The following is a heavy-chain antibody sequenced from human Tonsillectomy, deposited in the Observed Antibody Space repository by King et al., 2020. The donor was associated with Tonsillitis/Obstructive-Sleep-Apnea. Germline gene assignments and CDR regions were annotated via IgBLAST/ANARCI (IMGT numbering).Heavy chain of an antibody. Sequence: VQLVESGGDLVKPGGSLRLSCAVSGFTFSDAWMSWVRQAPGKGLEWVGRLKRKTDGGTTDYGAPVKGRFTISRDDSKKILYLRMNSLKTEDTAVYYCTTERWAYGGLDYWGQGTLVTVSS. CDR3: TTERWAYGGLDY. V-gene: IGHV3-15*01. CDR2: LKRKTDGGTT. D-gene: IGHD4-17*01. CDR1: GFTFSDAW. J-gene: IGHJ4*02.